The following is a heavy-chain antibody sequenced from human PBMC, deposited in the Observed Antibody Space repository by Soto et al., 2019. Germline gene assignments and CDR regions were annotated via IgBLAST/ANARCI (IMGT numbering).Heavy chain of an antibody. Sequence: SETLSLTCAVYGGSFSGYYWSWIRQPPGKGLEWIGEINHSGSTNCNPSLKSRLTISVDTSKTQFSLKLGSVTAADTALYYCARQEADFVSGRYYFDYWSQGTLVTVSS. J-gene: IGHJ4*02. D-gene: IGHD3-9*01. CDR1: GGSFSGYY. V-gene: IGHV4-34*01. CDR3: ARQEADFVSGRYYFDY. CDR2: INHSGST.